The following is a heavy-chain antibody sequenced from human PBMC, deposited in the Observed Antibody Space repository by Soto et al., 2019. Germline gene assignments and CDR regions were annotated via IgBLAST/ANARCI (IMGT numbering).Heavy chain of an antibody. CDR3: ATIGDRDGFDI. D-gene: IGHD4-17*01. CDR1: GFSFSSYN. V-gene: IGHV3-21*06. CDR2: ISTSGSYI. J-gene: IGHJ3*02. Sequence: EVQLVESGGGLVKPEESLRLSCAASGFSFSSYNMEWVRQAPGKGLEWVSSISTSGSYIFYAGSVRGRFTIFRDDAKNSLHLQMNSLRVEDTAVYYCATIGDRDGFDIWGQGTTVIVSS.